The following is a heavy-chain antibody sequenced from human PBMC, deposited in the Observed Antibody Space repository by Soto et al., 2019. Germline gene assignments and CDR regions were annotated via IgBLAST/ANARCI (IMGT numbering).Heavy chain of an antibody. CDR2: IIPIFGTA. V-gene: IGHV1-69*12. CDR1: GGTFSSYA. Sequence: QVQLVQSGAEVKKPGSSVKVSCKASGGTFSSYAISWVRQAPGQGLEWMGGIIPIFGTANYAQKFQGRVTITADESTSTAYMELSSLRSEDTAVYYCARDRAAVATTRGVDYYYGMDVWGQGTTVTVSS. D-gene: IGHD5-12*01. J-gene: IGHJ6*02. CDR3: ARDRAAVATTRGVDYYYGMDV.